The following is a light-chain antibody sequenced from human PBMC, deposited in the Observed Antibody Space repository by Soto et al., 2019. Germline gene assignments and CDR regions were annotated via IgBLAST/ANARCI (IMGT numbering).Light chain of an antibody. CDR2: SND. Sequence: QPVLTQPPSASGTPGLRGTISCSGSTSNIGSNTVNWYQQLPGAAPKLLIASNDQRPSGVPDRFSGSKSGTSASLSISVLQSEDEAHYYCAAWDDRLSVVFGGGTKLTVL. J-gene: IGLJ2*01. CDR3: AAWDDRLSVV. CDR1: TSNIGSNT. V-gene: IGLV1-44*01.